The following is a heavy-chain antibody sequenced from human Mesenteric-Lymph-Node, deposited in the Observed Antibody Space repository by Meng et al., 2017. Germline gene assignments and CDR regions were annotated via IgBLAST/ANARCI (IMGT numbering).Heavy chain of an antibody. Sequence: LTGAASGFTFDDYAMHWVRQAPGKGLEWVSGISWNSGSIGYADSVKGRFTISRDNAKNSLYLQMNSLRAEDTALYYCAKDLRDGYNYGEFDYWGQGTLVTVSS. CDR2: ISWNSGSI. CDR1: GFTFDDYA. CDR3: AKDLRDGYNYGEFDY. J-gene: IGHJ4*02. D-gene: IGHD5-24*01. V-gene: IGHV3-9*01.